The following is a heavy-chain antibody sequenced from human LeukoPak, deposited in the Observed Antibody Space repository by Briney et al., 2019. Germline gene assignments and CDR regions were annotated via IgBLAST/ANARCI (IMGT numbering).Heavy chain of an antibody. V-gene: IGHV3-13*01. J-gene: IGHJ6*03. Sequence: GGSLRLSCAASGFTFSSFDMHWVRQPTGQGLEWVSTIGTASDTYYPGSVEGRFTLSRDNAKNSLYLQMNSLTAGDTAVYYCARGPPRGKYYYMDVWGQGTTVTVSS. D-gene: IGHD1-1*01. CDR3: ARGPPRGKYYYMDV. CDR1: GFTFSSFD. CDR2: IGTASDT.